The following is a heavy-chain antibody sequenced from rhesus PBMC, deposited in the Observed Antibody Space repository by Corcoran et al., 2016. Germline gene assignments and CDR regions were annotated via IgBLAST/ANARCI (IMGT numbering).Heavy chain of an antibody. CDR2: IGVSSGST. CDR1: GGSISSSNW. Sequence: QVQLQESGPGLVQPSETLSLTCAVSGGSISSSNWWSWIRQPPGKGLEWIGYIGVSSGSTNYNPSLKSRVTISKDTSKNQFSLKLSSVTAADTAVYYCALGGDYYLYFEFWGQGALVTVSS. J-gene: IGHJ1*01. D-gene: IGHD3-34*01. V-gene: IGHV4-65*01. CDR3: ALGGDYYLYFEF.